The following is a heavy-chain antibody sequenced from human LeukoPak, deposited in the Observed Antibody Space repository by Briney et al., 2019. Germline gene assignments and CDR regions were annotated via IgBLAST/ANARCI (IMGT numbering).Heavy chain of an antibody. V-gene: IGHV3-11*04. CDR1: GFTFSDSY. CDR3: GRGHWGLDY. CDR2: ISNSGSSI. J-gene: IGHJ4*02. D-gene: IGHD7-27*01. Sequence: GSLRLSCAASGFTFSDSYMTWIRQAPGKGLEGVSYISNSGSSIYYADSAKGRFTTSRDNAKSSLYLQMNSLRAEDTAVYYCGRGHWGLDYWGQGALVAVSS.